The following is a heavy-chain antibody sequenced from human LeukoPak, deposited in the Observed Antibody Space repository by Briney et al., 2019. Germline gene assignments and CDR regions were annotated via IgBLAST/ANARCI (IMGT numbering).Heavy chain of an antibody. D-gene: IGHD4-17*01. CDR2: MNPNSGNT. CDR1: GYTFTSYD. Sequence: ASVKVSCKASGYTFTSYDINWVRQAPGQGLEWMGWMNPNSGNTGYAQKFQGRVTMTRNTSISTAYMELSSLRSEDTAVYYCAVVTTVNLQWRDYWGQGTLVTVSS. V-gene: IGHV1-8*01. J-gene: IGHJ4*02. CDR3: AVVTTVNLQWRDY.